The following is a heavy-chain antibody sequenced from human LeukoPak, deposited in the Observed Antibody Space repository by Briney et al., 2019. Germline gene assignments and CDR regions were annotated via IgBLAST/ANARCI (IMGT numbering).Heavy chain of an antibody. CDR1: GYTFTGYY. D-gene: IGHD3-10*01. V-gene: IGHV1-2*04. Sequence: GASVKVSCKASGYTFTGYYMHWVRQAPGQGLEWMGWINPSSGGTNYAQKFQGWVTMTRDTSISTAYMELSRLRSDDTAVYYCARSRITMVRGVISSGFDPWGQGTLVTVSS. CDR2: INPSSGGT. CDR3: ARSRITMVRGVISSGFDP. J-gene: IGHJ5*02.